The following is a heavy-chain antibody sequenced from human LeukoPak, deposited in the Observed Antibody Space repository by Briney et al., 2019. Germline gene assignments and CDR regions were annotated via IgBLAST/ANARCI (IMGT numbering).Heavy chain of an antibody. CDR2: INHSGST. Sequence: SETLSLTCAVYGGSFSGYYWSWIRQPPGKGLEWIGEINHSGSTNYNPSLKSRVTISVDTSKNQFSLKLSSVTAADTAVYYCARSEYYDFWSGYYTDYYYYMDVWGKGTTVTVSS. CDR1: GGSFSGYY. V-gene: IGHV4-34*01. J-gene: IGHJ6*03. CDR3: ARSEYYDFWSGYYTDYYYYMDV. D-gene: IGHD3-3*01.